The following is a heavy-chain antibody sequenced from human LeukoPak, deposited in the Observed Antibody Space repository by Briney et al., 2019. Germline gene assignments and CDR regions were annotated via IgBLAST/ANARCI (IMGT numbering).Heavy chain of an antibody. J-gene: IGHJ6*01. Sequence: GGSLRLSCAASGFTFTNYWMTWVRQAPGKGLEWVANIKQDGSEKYYVDSVKGRFTISRDNAKNSLYLQMNSLRAEDTAVYYRARGMDVRGQGTTVTVSS. CDR3: ARGMDV. CDR1: GFTFTNYW. V-gene: IGHV3-7*01. CDR2: IKQDGSEK.